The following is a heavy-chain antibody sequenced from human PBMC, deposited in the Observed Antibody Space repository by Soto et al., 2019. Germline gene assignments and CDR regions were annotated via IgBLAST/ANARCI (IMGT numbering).Heavy chain of an antibody. CDR2: IKSDGTTA. CDR3: AKPRSSLEWPPFDP. D-gene: IGHD3-3*01. Sequence: QVKLVESGGGVVQPGRSRRLSCVTSGFTFRSYGMHWVRQSPDKGLEWVAVIKSDGTTADYIESVKGRFFISRDNSKKTVYLPMNNLRPEDTGIYYCAKPRSSLEWPPFDPWGQGTLVTVSS. CDR1: GFTFRSYG. J-gene: IGHJ5*02. V-gene: IGHV3-30-3*02.